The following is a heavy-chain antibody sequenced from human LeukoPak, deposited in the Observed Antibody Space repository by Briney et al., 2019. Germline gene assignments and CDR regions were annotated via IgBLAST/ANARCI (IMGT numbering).Heavy chain of an antibody. CDR2: INPNSGGT. CDR3: ARGVPVDTAMEPGNVWFDP. D-gene: IGHD5-18*01. CDR1: GYTFTGYY. V-gene: IGHV1-2*02. Sequence: ASVKVSCKASGYTFTGYYMHWVRQAPGQGLEWMGWINPNSGGTNYAQKFQGRVTMTRDTSISTAYMELSRLRSDDTVVYYCARGVPVDTAMEPGNVWFDPWGQGTLVTVSS. J-gene: IGHJ5*02.